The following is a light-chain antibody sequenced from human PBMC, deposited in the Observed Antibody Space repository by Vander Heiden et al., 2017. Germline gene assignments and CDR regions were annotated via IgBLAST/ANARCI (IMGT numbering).Light chain of an antibody. Sequence: PGTLSLSPGERATLSCRASQSVSSSYLAWYQQKPGQAPRLLIYGASSRATGIPDRFSGSGSGTDFTLTISRLEPEDFAVHYCQQYGSSPTTFGPGTKVEIK. CDR2: GAS. J-gene: IGKJ1*01. V-gene: IGKV3-20*01. CDR3: QQYGSSPTT. CDR1: QSVSSSY.